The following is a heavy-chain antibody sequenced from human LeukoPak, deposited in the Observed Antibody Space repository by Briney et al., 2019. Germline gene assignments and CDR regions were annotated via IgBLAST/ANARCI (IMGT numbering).Heavy chain of an antibody. CDR2: IYYSGST. CDR3: ARARYFVWLSYFDY. CDR1: GGSISSYY. J-gene: IGHJ4*02. Sequence: SETLSLTCTVSGGSISSYYWSWIRQPPGKGLEWIGYIYYSGSTNYNPSLKSRVTISVDTSKNQFSLKLSSVTAADTAVYYCARARYFVWLSYFDYWGQGTLVTVSS. V-gene: IGHV4-59*01. D-gene: IGHD3-9*01.